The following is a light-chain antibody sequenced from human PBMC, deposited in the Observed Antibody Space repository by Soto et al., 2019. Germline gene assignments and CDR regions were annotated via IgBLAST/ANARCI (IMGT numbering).Light chain of an antibody. Sequence: EIVLTQSPATLSLSPGGRATLSCRASQTVTNHLAWYQQKAGQPPRLLIFDASTRASGIPPRFSGSGSGTDFTLTISRVDPDDFAVYYCQQRMNWPLTFGGGTKVDSK. V-gene: IGKV3-11*01. CDR3: QQRMNWPLT. CDR1: QTVTNH. CDR2: DAS. J-gene: IGKJ4*01.